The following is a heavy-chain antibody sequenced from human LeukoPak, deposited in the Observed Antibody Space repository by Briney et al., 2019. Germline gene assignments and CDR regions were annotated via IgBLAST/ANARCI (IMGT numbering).Heavy chain of an antibody. J-gene: IGHJ4*02. V-gene: IGHV1-46*01. Sequence: ASVKVSCKASGYTFTSYYMHWVRQAPGQGLEWMGITNPSGGTTTYAQKFQGRVTLTSDTSTSKVYMELSSLTSEDTAVYYCARERGYCGARTCYHFEYWGQGTLVTVSS. CDR2: TNPSGGTT. CDR3: ARERGYCGARTCYHFEY. D-gene: IGHD2-15*01. CDR1: GYTFTSYY.